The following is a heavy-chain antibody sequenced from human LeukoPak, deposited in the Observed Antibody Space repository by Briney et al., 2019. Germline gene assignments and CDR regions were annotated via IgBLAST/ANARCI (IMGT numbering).Heavy chain of an antibody. CDR2: IYTSGST. CDR3: ARAGGSLDWYFDL. Sequence: SETLSLTCTVSGGSISSGSYYWSWIRQPAGKGLEWIGRIYTSGSTNYNPSLKSRVTMSVDTSKNQFSLKLSSVTAADTAVYYCARAGGSLDWYFDLWGRGTLVTVSS. CDR1: GGSISSGSYY. V-gene: IGHV4-61*02. J-gene: IGHJ2*01. D-gene: IGHD1-26*01.